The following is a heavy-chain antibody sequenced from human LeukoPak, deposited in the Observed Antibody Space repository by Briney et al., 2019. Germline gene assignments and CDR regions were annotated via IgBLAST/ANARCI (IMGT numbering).Heavy chain of an antibody. D-gene: IGHD4-17*01. V-gene: IGHV1-69*06. CDR2: IIPIFGTA. Sequence: GASVKVSCKASGYTFTSYGISWVRQAPGQGLEWMGGIIPIFGTANYAQKFQGRVTITADKSTSTAYMELSSLRSEDTAVYYCARGSRVTTVTTSYPLHYWGQGTLVTVSS. CDR3: ARGSRVTTVTTSYPLHY. J-gene: IGHJ4*02. CDR1: GYTFTSYG.